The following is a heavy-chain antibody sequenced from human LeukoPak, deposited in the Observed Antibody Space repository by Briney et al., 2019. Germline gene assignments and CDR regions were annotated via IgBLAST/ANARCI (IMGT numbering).Heavy chain of an antibody. CDR2: IHTSGSN. D-gene: IGHD3-3*01. V-gene: IGHV4-4*09. CDR3: ARLSAAVHLGAFDL. CDR1: GVSISPFY. J-gene: IGHJ3*01. Sequence: SETLSLTCAVSGVSISPFYWAWIRQPPGKGLEWIGYIHTSGSNNQYPSLKSRVTISVDKSKNHFSLRLTSVTAADTAVYYCARLSAAVHLGAFDLWGQGTMVTVSS.